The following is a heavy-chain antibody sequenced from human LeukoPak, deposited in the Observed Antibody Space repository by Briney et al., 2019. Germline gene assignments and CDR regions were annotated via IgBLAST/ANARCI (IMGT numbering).Heavy chain of an antibody. V-gene: IGHV3-23*01. J-gene: IGHJ4*02. CDR2: ISTSGGTT. CDR3: ASRSGGYRHFDD. D-gene: IGHD3-10*01. Sequence: GGSLRLSCAASGFTFSNYAMRWVRQAPGKELDWVSAISTSGGTTVYTDSVKGRFTISRDNSKNTLYLQMNSLRAEDTAVYYCASRSGGYRHFDDWGQGTLVTVSS. CDR1: GFTFSNYA.